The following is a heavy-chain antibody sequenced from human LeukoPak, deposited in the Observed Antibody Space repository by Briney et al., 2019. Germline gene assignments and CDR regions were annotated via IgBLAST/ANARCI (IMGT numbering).Heavy chain of an antibody. Sequence: GASVKVSCKTSGYTFSGYHLHWVRQAPGQGLEWMGWINPNSGGTNYAQKFQGRVTMTRDTSISTAYMELSRLRSDDTAVYYCARDLGGARDYWGQGTLVTVSS. CDR1: GYTFSGYH. CDR2: INPNSGGT. J-gene: IGHJ4*02. D-gene: IGHD1-26*01. CDR3: ARDLGGARDY. V-gene: IGHV1-2*02.